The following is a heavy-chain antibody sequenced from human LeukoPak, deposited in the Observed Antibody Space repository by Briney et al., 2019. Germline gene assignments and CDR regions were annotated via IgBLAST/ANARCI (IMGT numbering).Heavy chain of an antibody. CDR1: GFSLSTRGMC. CDR2: IDWDDDK. V-gene: IGHV2-70*11. D-gene: IGHD3-22*01. CDR3: ARHYYDSSGYSFDY. Sequence: SGPALVKPPQTLTLTCTFSGFSLSTRGMCVSWIRQPPGKALEWLARIDWDDDKYYSTSLKTRLTISKDTSKNQVVLTMTNMDPVDTATYYCARHYYDSSGYSFDYWGQGTLVTVSS. J-gene: IGHJ4*02.